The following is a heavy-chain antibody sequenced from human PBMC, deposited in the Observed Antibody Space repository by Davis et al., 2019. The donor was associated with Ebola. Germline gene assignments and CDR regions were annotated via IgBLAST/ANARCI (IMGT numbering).Heavy chain of an antibody. CDR2: IYYSGST. V-gene: IGHV4-59*01. Sequence: MPSETLSLTCTVSGGSISSYYWSWIRQPPGKGLEWIGYIYYSGSTNYNPSLKSRVTISVDKSKNQFSLKLSSVTAADTAVYYCATGAYYGSGYYFDYWGQGTLVTVSS. D-gene: IGHD3-10*01. CDR1: GGSISSYY. J-gene: IGHJ4*02. CDR3: ATGAYYGSGYYFDY.